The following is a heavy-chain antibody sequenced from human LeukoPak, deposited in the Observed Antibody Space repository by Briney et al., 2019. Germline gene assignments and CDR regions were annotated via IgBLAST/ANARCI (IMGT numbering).Heavy chain of an antibody. CDR2: MNPNSGNT. V-gene: IGHV1-8*03. J-gene: IGHJ4*02. CDR1: GYTFTSYD. Sequence: EASVKVSCKASGYTFTSYDINWVRQATGQGLEWMGWMNPNSGNTGYAQKFQGGVTITRNTSISTAYMELSSLRSEDTAVYYCARGRAKRCSGGSCYFDYWGQGTLVTVSS. D-gene: IGHD2-15*01. CDR3: ARGRAKRCSGGSCYFDY.